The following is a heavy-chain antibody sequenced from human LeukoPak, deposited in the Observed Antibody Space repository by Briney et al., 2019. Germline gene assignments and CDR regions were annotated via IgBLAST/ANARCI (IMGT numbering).Heavy chain of an antibody. CDR1: GGSISSSNYY. Sequence: SETLSLTCTVSGGSISSSNYYWGWIRQPPGKGLEWIGNIYYSGNTYYNPSLKSRVTISIDTSKNQFSLKLNSVTAVDTAVYYCAREDNDSSGYYSPADYWGQGTLVTVSS. CDR2: IYYSGNT. V-gene: IGHV4-39*07. D-gene: IGHD3-22*01. CDR3: AREDNDSSGYYSPADY. J-gene: IGHJ4*02.